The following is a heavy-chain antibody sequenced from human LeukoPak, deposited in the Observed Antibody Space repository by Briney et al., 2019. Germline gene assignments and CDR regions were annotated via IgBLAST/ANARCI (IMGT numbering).Heavy chain of an antibody. CDR1: GGSISSGSYY. D-gene: IGHD3-22*01. J-gene: IGHJ4*02. Sequence: SETLSLTCTVSGGSISSGSYYWGWIRQPPGKGQEWIGTIHYSGSTYYNPSLKSRVTRSVDTSKNQFSLKLSSVTAADTAVYYCARHAGSSGYPSSFDYWGQGTLVTVSS. CDR2: IHYSGST. CDR3: ARHAGSSGYPSSFDY. V-gene: IGHV4-39*01.